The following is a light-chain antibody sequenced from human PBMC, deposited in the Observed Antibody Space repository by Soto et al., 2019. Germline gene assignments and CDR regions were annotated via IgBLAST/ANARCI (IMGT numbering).Light chain of an antibody. CDR3: QQYGSSPT. CDR1: QSVSIN. J-gene: IGKJ1*01. Sequence: EIVMTQSPATLSVSPGERATVSCRASQSVSINLAWYQQKPGQAPRLLIYGASTRATGIPARFSGSGSGTDFTLTISRLEPEDFAVYYCQQYGSSPTFGQGTKVDI. CDR2: GAS. V-gene: IGKV3-15*01.